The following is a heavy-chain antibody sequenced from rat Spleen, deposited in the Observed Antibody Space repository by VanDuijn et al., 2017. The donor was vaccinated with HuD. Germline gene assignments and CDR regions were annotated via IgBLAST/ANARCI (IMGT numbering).Heavy chain of an antibody. D-gene: IGHD1-2*01. Sequence: QVQLKESGPGLVQPSQTLSLTCTVSGFSLSSYGVIWVRQPPGKGLEWMGVIWGNGNTNYNSGIKSRLSISRDTSKSQVYLKMNSQQSEDTATYYGARADIAAISTDATWGQGVMVTVSS. V-gene: IGHV2-13*01. CDR2: IWGNGNT. J-gene: IGHJ2*01. CDR1: GFSLSSYG. CDR3: ARADIAAISTDAT.